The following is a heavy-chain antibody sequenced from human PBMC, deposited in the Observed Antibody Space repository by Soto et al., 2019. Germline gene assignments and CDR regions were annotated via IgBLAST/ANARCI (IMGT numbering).Heavy chain of an antibody. D-gene: IGHD2-8*02. CDR2: IYYSGIT. CDR3: ARGGGVYYFDY. Sequence: SETLSLTWTVSGGSISSYDWSGIRQPPGKGLEWIGYIYYSGITDYNPSLKSRVTISVDTSKSQFSLKLSSVTAADTAVYYCARGGGVYYFDYWGQGTLVTVS. V-gene: IGHV4-59*01. CDR1: GGSISSYD. J-gene: IGHJ4*02.